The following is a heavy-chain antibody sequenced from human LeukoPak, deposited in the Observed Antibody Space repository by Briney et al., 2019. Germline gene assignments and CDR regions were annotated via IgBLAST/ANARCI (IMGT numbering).Heavy chain of an antibody. J-gene: IGHJ4*02. Sequence: GGSLRLSCAASGPTFSVYAMSWVRQAPGKGLEWVSGITGSGSGTYYADSVKGRFTISRDNSKNTLFLQMNSLSAEDTAVFYCARGGGYSGYLFYFDSWGQGTLVSVSS. CDR1: GPTFSVYA. CDR2: ITGSGSGT. V-gene: IGHV3-23*01. D-gene: IGHD5-12*01. CDR3: ARGGGYSGYLFYFDS.